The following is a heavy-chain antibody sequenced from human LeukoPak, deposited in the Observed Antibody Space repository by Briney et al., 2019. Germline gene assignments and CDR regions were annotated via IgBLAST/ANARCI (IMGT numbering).Heavy chain of an antibody. V-gene: IGHV4-31*03. CDR3: ARLGSFGGVIVFPYYFDY. D-gene: IGHD3-16*02. J-gene: IGHJ4*02. CDR2: IFYSGST. Sequence: PSETLSLTCTVSGGSISSGGSYWNWIRQHPGKGLEWIGYIFYSGSTYYSPSLKSRVAISVDTSKNQFSLKLSSVTAADTAVYYCARLGSFGGVIVFPYYFDYWGQGTLVTVSS. CDR1: GGSISSGGSY.